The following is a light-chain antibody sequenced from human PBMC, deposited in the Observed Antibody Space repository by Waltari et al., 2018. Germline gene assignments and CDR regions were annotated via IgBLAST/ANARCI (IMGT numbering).Light chain of an antibody. CDR2: DAS. Sequence: SCRASQSVSRALAWYQQKPGQAPRLLIYDASRRTTGIPDRFSGSVSGTDFSLTITGLEPEDFAVYYCQHYVRLPATFGQRTKVEIK. CDR1: QSVSRA. V-gene: IGKV3-20*01. J-gene: IGKJ1*01. CDR3: QHYVRLPAT.